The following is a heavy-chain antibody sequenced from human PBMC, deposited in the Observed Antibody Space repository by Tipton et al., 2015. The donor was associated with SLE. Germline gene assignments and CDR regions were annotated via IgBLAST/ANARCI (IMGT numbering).Heavy chain of an antibody. V-gene: IGHV4-38-2*02. CDR1: GYSISSGYY. CDR3: ARGDGYPFDY. CDR2: IYHSGST. J-gene: IGHJ4*02. D-gene: IGHD5-24*01. Sequence: TLSLTCTVSGYSISSGYYWGWIRQPPGKGLEWIGSIYHSGSTYYNPSLKSRVTISVDTSKNQFSLKLSSVTAADTAVYYCARGDGYPFDYWGQGTLVTVSS.